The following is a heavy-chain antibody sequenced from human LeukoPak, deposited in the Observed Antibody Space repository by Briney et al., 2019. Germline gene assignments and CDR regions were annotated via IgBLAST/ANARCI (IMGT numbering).Heavy chain of an antibody. CDR1: GYSFTSYW. J-gene: IGHJ6*02. CDR3: ARQGIRVGATSLGIYYYYGMDV. CDR2: IYPGDSDT. Sequence: GESLKISCKGSGYSFTSYWIGWVRQMPGKGLEWMGIIYPGDSDTRYSPSFQGQVTISADKSISTANLQWSSLKASDTAMYYCARQGIRVGATSLGIYYYYGMDVWGQGTTVTVSS. D-gene: IGHD1-26*01. V-gene: IGHV5-51*01.